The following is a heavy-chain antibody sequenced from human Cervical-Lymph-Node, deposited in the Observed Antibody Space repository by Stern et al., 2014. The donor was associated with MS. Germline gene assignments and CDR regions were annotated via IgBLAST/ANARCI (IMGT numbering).Heavy chain of an antibody. D-gene: IGHD1-26*01. Sequence: EVQLVESGGGLVKPGGSLRLSCAASGFTFNSHGMNWVRQAPGKGLEWVSFISSSGRYTVHADSVEGRFTISRDNTKNSMYLDMDSLRAEDTAVYFCARDLGVVGATYADSWGQGTLVTVSS. CDR3: ARDLGVVGATYADS. CDR1: GFTFNSHG. V-gene: IGHV3-21*06. J-gene: IGHJ4*02. CDR2: ISSSGRYT.